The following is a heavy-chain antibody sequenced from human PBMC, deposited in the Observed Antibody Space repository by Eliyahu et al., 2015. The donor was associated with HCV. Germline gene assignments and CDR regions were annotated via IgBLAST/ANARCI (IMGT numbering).Heavy chain of an antibody. J-gene: IGHJ6*02. Sequence: QVQLVQSGAEVKKPGSSVKVSCKASGGTFSSYAISWVRQAPGQGLEWMGGIIPIFGTANYAQKFQGRVTITADESTSTAYMELSSLRSEDTAVYYCARGRPPALRFLEWSAPISYYYYGMDVWGQGTTVTVSS. CDR2: IIPIFGTA. V-gene: IGHV1-69*01. CDR1: GGTFSSYA. CDR3: ARGRPPALRFLEWSAPISYYYYGMDV. D-gene: IGHD3-3*01.